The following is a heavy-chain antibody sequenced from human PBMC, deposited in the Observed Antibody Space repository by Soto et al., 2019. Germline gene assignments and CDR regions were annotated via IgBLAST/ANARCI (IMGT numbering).Heavy chain of an antibody. CDR1: GGSISSYY. D-gene: IGHD3-10*01. CDR3: AGQFYGSGSYYNLPRIYYFDY. CDR2: IYTSGST. Sequence: SETLSLTCTVSGGSISSYYWSWIRQPAGKGLEWIGRIYTSGSTNYNPSLKSRVTMSVDTSKNQFSLKLSSVTAADTAVYYCAGQFYGSGSYYNLPRIYYFDYWGQGTLVTVSS. J-gene: IGHJ4*02. V-gene: IGHV4-4*07.